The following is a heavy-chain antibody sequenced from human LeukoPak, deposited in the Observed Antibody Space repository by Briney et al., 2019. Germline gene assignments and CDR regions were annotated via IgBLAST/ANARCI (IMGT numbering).Heavy chain of an antibody. CDR2: INPHSGGT. CDR3: ERDGNQLLSKNFDF. D-gene: IGHD2-2*01. J-gene: IGHJ4*02. Sequence: ASVKVSCKASGFTFTGYYIHWVRHPPGQGLEWMGYINPHSGGTNSPQKSQDRVTTTTDTSTSAAYMELSSLISDDTAMYYCERDGNQLLSKNFDFWGQGTLVTVSS. V-gene: IGHV1-2*02. CDR1: GFTFTGYY.